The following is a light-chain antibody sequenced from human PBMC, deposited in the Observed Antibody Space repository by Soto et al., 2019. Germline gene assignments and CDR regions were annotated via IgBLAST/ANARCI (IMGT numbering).Light chain of an antibody. CDR2: DVT. CDR1: RSDVGGYNY. V-gene: IGLV2-14*03. CDR3: SSYTSASTRV. Sequence: QSVLTQPASVSGSRGQSITISCSGTRSDVGGYNYVSWYQQHPGTAPQLMIYDVTKRPSGVSNWFSGSKSGNTASLTISGLQAEDEADYYCSSYTSASTRVFGTGTKLTVL. J-gene: IGLJ1*01.